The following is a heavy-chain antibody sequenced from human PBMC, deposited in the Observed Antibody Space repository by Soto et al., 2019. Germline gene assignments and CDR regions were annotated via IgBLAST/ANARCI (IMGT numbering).Heavy chain of an antibody. CDR1: GFTLSSYG. CDR3: ARERIVVVPAAIPHYYYYCMDV. Sequence: GGSLRLSCAASGFTLSSYGMHWVRQAPGKGLEWVAVIWYDGSNKYYADSVKGRFTISRDNSKNTLYLKMNSLRAEDTAVYYCARERIVVVPAAIPHYYYYCMDVWGQGTTVTVSS. D-gene: IGHD2-2*02. CDR2: IWYDGSNK. J-gene: IGHJ6*02. V-gene: IGHV3-33*01.